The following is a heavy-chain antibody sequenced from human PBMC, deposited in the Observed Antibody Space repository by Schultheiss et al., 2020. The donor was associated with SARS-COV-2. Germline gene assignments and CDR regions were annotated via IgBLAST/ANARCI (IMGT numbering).Heavy chain of an antibody. J-gene: IGHJ4*02. CDR3: ARDRGAFWEEYYFDY. CDR2: INSDGSST. Sequence: GGSLRLSCAASGFTFGSYSMNWVRQAPGKGLVWVSRINSDGSSTSYADSVKGRFTISRDNSKNTLYLQMNSLRAEDTAVYYCARDRGAFWEEYYFDYWGQGTLVTVAS. CDR1: GFTFGSYS. V-gene: IGHV3-74*01. D-gene: IGHD3-3*01.